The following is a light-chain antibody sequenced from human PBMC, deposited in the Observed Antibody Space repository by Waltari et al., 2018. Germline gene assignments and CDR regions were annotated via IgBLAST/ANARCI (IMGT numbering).Light chain of an antibody. Sequence: QSVLTQPPSVSGAPGQRVPISCPGSSPNIGAGSAVSCYQQLPGTAPNLLIYGNSNRPSGVPDRFSGSKSGTSASLAITGLQAEDEADYYCQSYDNSLTGSEVFGGGTKLTVL. V-gene: IGLV1-40*01. CDR3: QSYDNSLTGSEV. J-gene: IGLJ3*02. CDR1: SPNIGAGSA. CDR2: GNS.